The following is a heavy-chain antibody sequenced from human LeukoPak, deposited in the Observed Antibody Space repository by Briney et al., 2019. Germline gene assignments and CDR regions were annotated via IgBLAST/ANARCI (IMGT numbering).Heavy chain of an antibody. Sequence: GGSLKLSCAASGFTFSSYSMNWVRQAPGKGLEWVSSISSSSSYIYYADSVKGRFTISRDNAKNSLYLQMNSLRAEDTAVYYCAREMGSFDAGCDYWGQRTLVTVSS. J-gene: IGHJ4*02. D-gene: IGHD1-26*01. CDR2: ISSSSSYI. CDR1: GFTFSSYS. V-gene: IGHV3-21*01. CDR3: AREMGSFDAGCDY.